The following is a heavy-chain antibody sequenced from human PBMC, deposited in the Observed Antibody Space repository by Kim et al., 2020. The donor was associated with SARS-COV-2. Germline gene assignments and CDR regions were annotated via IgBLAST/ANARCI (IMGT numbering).Heavy chain of an antibody. D-gene: IGHD3-10*01. CDR2: ISSSSSYI. Sequence: GGSLRLSCAASGFTFSSYSMNWVRQAPGKGLEWVSSISSSSSYIYYADSVKGRFTISRDNAKNSLYLQMNSLRAEDTAVYYCARGVREHYYGSGSPPDYWGQGTLVTVSS. CDR3: ARGVREHYYGSGSPPDY. CDR1: GFTFSSYS. J-gene: IGHJ4*02. V-gene: IGHV3-21*04.